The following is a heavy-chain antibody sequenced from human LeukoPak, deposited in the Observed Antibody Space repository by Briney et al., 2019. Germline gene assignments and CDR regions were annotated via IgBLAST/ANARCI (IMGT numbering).Heavy chain of an antibody. Sequence: GGSLRLSCAASEFTFSSYGMHWVRQAPGKGLEWVAVIWYDGSDKYYADSVKGRFTISRDNSKNTLYLQMNSLRAEDTAVYYCARDRAVAYLDYWGQGTLVTVSS. J-gene: IGHJ4*02. CDR2: IWYDGSDK. CDR3: ARDRAVAYLDY. CDR1: EFTFSSYG. V-gene: IGHV3-33*08. D-gene: IGHD4-23*01.